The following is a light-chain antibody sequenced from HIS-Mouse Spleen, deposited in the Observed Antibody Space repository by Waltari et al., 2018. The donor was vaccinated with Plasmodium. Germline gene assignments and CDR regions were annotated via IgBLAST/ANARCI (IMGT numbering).Light chain of an antibody. J-gene: IGLJ2*01. CDR2: EVS. CDR1: SSDVGGYNY. CDR3: SSYAGSNNLV. Sequence: QSALTQPPSASGSPAQSVTIPCTGTSSDVGGYNYVSWYQQHPGKAHKLMIYEVSKRPSGVPDRFSGSKSGNTASLTVSGLQAEDEADYYCSSYAGSNNLVFGGGTKLTVL. V-gene: IGLV2-8*01.